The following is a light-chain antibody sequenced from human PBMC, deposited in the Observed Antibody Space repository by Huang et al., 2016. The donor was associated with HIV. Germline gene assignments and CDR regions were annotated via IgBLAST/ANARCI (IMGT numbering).Light chain of an antibody. V-gene: IGKV3-15*01. CDR2: DAS. CDR1: QSITVN. CDR3: QQYSNWPPWT. Sequence: TQSPDTLSVSPGERAILSCRASQSITVNLAWYQQRPGQPPRLHIYDASTRATGIPARFSGWGSGTEFTLFISSVQSEDFALYYCQQYSNWPPWTFGQGTTVDI. J-gene: IGKJ1*01.